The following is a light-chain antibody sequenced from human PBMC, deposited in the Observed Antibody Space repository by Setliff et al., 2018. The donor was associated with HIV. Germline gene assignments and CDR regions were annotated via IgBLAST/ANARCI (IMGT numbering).Light chain of an antibody. CDR1: SSDVGSYNL. Sequence: QSALTQPASVSGSPGQSITISCTGSSSDVGSYNLVSWYQQHPGKAPKLMIYEVTERPSGVSNRLSGSKSATTASLTISGLQAEDEADYYCCSYAGSSTYVFGTGTKVTV. CDR2: EVT. V-gene: IGLV2-23*02. J-gene: IGLJ1*01. CDR3: CSYAGSSTYV.